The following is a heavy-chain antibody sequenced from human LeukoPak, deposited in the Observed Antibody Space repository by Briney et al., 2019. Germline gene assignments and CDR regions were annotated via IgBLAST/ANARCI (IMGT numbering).Heavy chain of an antibody. CDR1: GGSFSGYY. J-gene: IGHJ6*04. V-gene: IGHV4-34*01. Sequence: PSETLSLTCAVYGGSFSGYYWSWIRQPPGKGLEWIGEINHSGSTNYNPSLKGRVTISVDTSKNQFSLKLSSVTAADTAVYYCARQEQPRYYYGMDVWGKGTTVTVSS. CDR2: INHSGST. D-gene: IGHD1/OR15-1a*01. CDR3: ARQEQPRYYYGMDV.